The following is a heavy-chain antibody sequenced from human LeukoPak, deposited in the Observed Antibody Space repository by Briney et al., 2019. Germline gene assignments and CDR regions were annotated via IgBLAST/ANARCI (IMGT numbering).Heavy chain of an antibody. V-gene: IGHV3-48*01. Sequence: GGSLRLSCAASGFTFSSYGMHWVRQAPGKGLEWVSYISSSGTTIYHADSVRGRFTISRDSAKNSLYLQMDYLRAEDTAVYYCARPDDGMDVWGQGTTVTVSS. D-gene: IGHD1-14*01. CDR1: GFTFSSYG. CDR3: ARPDDGMDV. J-gene: IGHJ6*02. CDR2: ISSSGTTI.